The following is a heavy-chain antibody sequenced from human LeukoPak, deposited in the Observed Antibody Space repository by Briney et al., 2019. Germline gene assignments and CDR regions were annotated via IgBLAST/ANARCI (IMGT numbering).Heavy chain of an antibody. Sequence: PSETLSLTCTVSGGSISGSSFYWGWVRQPPGKGLEWIGSIYQSGRTYYNPSLKSRVTISVDTSRNQFSLRMISVTAADTAVYYCVSSSWAFDFWGQGALVTVSS. CDR3: VSSSWAFDF. V-gene: IGHV4-39*01. CDR1: GGSISGSSFY. J-gene: IGHJ4*02. D-gene: IGHD6-13*01. CDR2: IYQSGRT.